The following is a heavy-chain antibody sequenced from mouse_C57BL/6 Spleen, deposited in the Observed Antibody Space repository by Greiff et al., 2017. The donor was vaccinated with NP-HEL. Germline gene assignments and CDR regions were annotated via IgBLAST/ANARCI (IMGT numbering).Heavy chain of an antibody. D-gene: IGHD1-1*01. CDR3: ARSDYYGSKDGFAY. CDR2: INPSNGGT. CDR1: GYTFTSYW. V-gene: IGHV1-53*01. Sequence: VQLQQSGTELVKPGASVKLSCKASGYTFTSYWMHWVKQRPGQGLEWIGNINPSNGGTNYNEKFKSKATLTVDKSSSTAYMQLSSLTSEDSAVYYWARSDYYGSKDGFAYWGQGTLVTVSA. J-gene: IGHJ3*01.